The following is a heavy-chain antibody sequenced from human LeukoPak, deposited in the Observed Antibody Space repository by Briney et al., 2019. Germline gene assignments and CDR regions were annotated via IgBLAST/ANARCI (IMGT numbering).Heavy chain of an antibody. V-gene: IGHV3-30*03. CDR1: GFSLSDYG. J-gene: IGHJ4*02. D-gene: IGHD3-16*01. Sequence: GGSLRLSRAASGFSLSDYGLHWVRQAPGKGLEWVALISYDGSQKNCADSVKGRFTTSGDNSKFTMYLEMNSLRAEDTAVYFCARDKDGWGIHDFWGQGTLVTVSS. CDR2: ISYDGSQK. CDR3: ARDKDGWGIHDF.